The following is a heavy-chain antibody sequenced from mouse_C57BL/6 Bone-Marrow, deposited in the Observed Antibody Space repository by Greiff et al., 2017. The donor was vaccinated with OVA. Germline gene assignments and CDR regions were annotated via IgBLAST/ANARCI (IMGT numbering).Heavy chain of an antibody. CDR1: GFTFNSYA. D-gene: IGHD2-12*01. CDR3: ARDDYTYAMDY. CDR2: ISDGGSYT. J-gene: IGHJ4*01. V-gene: IGHV5-4*01. Sequence: EVQGVESGGGLVKPGGSLKLSCAASGFTFNSYAMSWVRQTPEKRLEWVATISDGGSYTYYPDNVKGRFTISRDNAKNNLYLQMSHLKSEDTAMYYCARDDYTYAMDYWGQGTSVTVSS.